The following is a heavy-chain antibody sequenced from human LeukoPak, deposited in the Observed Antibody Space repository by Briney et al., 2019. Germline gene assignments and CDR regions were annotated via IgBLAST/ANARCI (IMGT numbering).Heavy chain of an antibody. D-gene: IGHD2-21*01. CDR2: IYYTGST. V-gene: IGHV4-31*03. Sequence: SETLSLTCSVSGGSMRRDTAYWGWIRQHPGKGLEWIAYIYYTGSTYYNPSLKSRLTISVDTSKNHFSLRLSSMTAADTTVYYCARVPSVIDAFDIWGQGTMVTVSS. J-gene: IGHJ3*02. CDR1: GGSMRRDTAY. CDR3: ARVPSVIDAFDI.